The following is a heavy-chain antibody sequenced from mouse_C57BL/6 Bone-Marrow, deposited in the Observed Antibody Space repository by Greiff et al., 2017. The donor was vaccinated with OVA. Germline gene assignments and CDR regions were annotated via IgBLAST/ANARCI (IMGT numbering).Heavy chain of an antibody. CDR1: GYSFTGYY. D-gene: IGHD1-1*01. Sequence: EVMLVESGPELVKPGASVKISCKASGYSFTGYYMNWVKQSPEKSLEWIGEINPSTGGTTYNQKFKAKATLTVDKSSSTAYMQLKSLTSEDSAVYYCAWGSSYFDYWGQGTTLTVSS. V-gene: IGHV1-42*01. CDR2: INPSTGGT. CDR3: AWGSSYFDY. J-gene: IGHJ2*01.